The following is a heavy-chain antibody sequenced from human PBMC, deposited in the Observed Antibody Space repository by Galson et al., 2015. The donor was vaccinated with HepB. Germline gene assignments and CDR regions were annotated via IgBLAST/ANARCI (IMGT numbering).Heavy chain of an antibody. V-gene: IGHV1-2*02. J-gene: IGHJ6*03. CDR1: GYTFTGYY. Sequence: SVKVSCKASGYTFTGYYMHWVRQAPGQGLEWMGWINPNSGGTNYAQKFQGRVTMTRDTSISTAYMELSRLRSDDTAVYYCARGRHSGKYYYYYYMDVWGKGTTVTVSS. CDR2: INPNSGGT. D-gene: IGHD6-19*01. CDR3: ARGRHSGKYYYYYYMDV.